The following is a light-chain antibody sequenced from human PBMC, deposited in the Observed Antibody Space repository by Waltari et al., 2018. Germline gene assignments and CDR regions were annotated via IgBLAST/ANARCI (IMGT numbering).Light chain of an antibody. Sequence: DIQMTQSPSSLSASVGDRVTITCQASHDISKYLNWYQQKPGKAPKLLIYDASNLETGVPSRFSGSGSGTDFSFTISSLQPEDIATYYCQQFDNLVYTFGQGTKLEIK. CDR2: DAS. CDR3: QQFDNLVYT. CDR1: HDISKY. J-gene: IGKJ2*01. V-gene: IGKV1-33*01.